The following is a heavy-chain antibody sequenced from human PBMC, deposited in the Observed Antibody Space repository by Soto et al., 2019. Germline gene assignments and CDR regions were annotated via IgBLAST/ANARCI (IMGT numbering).Heavy chain of an antibody. J-gene: IGHJ3*02. D-gene: IGHD3-10*01. Sequence: SETLSLTCTVSGGSISIYYWSWIRQPPGKGLEWIGYIYYSGSTNYNPSLKSRVTISVDTSKNQFSLKLSSVTAADTAVYYCARDSTRTMVRGVIGDFDIWGQGTMVT. CDR3: ARDSTRTMVRGVIGDFDI. CDR1: GGSISIYY. CDR2: IYYSGST. V-gene: IGHV4-59*01.